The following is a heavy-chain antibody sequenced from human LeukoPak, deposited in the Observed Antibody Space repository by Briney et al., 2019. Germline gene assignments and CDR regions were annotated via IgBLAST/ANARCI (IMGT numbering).Heavy chain of an antibody. J-gene: IGHJ4*02. Sequence: GGSLRLSCAASGFTFSSYGMSWVRQAPGKGLEWVSAISGSGGSTYYADSVKGRFTISRDNSKNTLYLQMNSLRAEDTAVYYCAKDKITMVRGVIRIALDYWGQGTLVTVSS. D-gene: IGHD3-10*01. CDR1: GFTFSSYG. CDR2: ISGSGGST. V-gene: IGHV3-23*01. CDR3: AKDKITMVRGVIRIALDY.